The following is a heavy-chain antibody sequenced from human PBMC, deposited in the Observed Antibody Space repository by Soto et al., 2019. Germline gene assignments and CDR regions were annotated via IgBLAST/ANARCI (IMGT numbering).Heavy chain of an antibody. J-gene: IGHJ4*01. CDR1: GFIFSDYG. CDR2: TWFDGSVE. Sequence: QVRLVESGGGVVPPGRSLRLSCVASGFIFSDYGLNWVRQAPGKGLEWVAITWFDGSVEFYADSVKGRITISRDNSKNTVVFQMNRLRGDDTAMVFCAGDAGPIDRSGNFDFWGQGTPV. D-gene: IGHD3-3*01. CDR3: AGDAGPIDRSGNFDF. V-gene: IGHV3-33*01.